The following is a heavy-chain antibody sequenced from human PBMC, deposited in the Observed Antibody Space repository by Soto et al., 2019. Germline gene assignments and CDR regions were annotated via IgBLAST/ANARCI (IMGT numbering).Heavy chain of an antibody. CDR1: GYTFTSYD. Sequence: QVQLVQSGAEVKKPGAPVKVSCKASGYTFTSYDINWVRQATGQGLEWMGWMNPNSGNTGYAQKFRGRVTMTRNTSISTAYMELSSLRSDDTAVYYCARVFVGPQLVLYYYGMDVRCQGTTVTVSS. CDR3: ARVFVGPQLVLYYYGMDV. D-gene: IGHD6-13*01. CDR2: MNPNSGNT. V-gene: IGHV1-8*01. J-gene: IGHJ6*02.